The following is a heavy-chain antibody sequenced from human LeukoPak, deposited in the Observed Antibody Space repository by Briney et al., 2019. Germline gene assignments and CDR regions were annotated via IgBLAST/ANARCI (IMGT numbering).Heavy chain of an antibody. CDR2: IYYSGST. V-gene: IGHV4-59*01. CDR1: GGSISSYY. J-gene: IGHJ3*02. D-gene: IGHD3-22*01. Sequence: SETLSLTCTVSGGSISSYYWSWIRQPPGKGLEWIGYIYYSGSTNYNPSLKSRVTISVDTSKNQFSLKLSSVTAADTAVYYCASLVVVIYAFDIWGQGTMVTVSS. CDR3: ASLVVVIYAFDI.